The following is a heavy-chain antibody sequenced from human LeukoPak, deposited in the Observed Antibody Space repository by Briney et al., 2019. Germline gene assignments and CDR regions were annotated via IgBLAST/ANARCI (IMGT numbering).Heavy chain of an antibody. CDR2: INHSGST. V-gene: IGHV4-34*01. J-gene: IGHJ4*02. Sequence: SETLSLTCAVYGGSFSGYYWSWIRQPPGKGLEWIGEINHSGSTNYNPSLKSRVTISVDTSKNQFSLKLSSVTAADTAVYYCARGNNYYGSGSHYRHWGQGTLVTVSS. D-gene: IGHD3-10*01. CDR3: ARGNNYYGSGSHYRH. CDR1: GGSFSGYY.